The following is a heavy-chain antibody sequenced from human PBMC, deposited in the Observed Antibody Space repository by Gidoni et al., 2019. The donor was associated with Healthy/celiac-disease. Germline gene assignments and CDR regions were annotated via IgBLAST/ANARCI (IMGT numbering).Heavy chain of an antibody. CDR2: INPNIGGI. CDR3: AIDQAPITYGSGSYMDV. V-gene: IGHV1-2*04. Sequence: QVQLVQSGAEVKKPGASGKVSCKASGYTFTGYYMHWVRQAPGQGLEWMGWINPNIGGINYAQKCQGWVTMTRDTSISTAYMELSRLRSADTAVYYCAIDQAPITYGSGSYMDVWGKGTTVTVSS. CDR1: GYTFTGYY. D-gene: IGHD3-10*01. J-gene: IGHJ6*03.